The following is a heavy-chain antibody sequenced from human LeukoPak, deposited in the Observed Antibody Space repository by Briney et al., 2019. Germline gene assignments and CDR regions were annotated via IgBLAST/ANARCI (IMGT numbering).Heavy chain of an antibody. V-gene: IGHV3-30*04. CDR1: GFTFSSYD. D-gene: IGHD4-11*01. CDR3: ARDSLRAALHYMDV. Sequence: PGGSLRLSCAASGFTFSSYDMNWVRQVPGRGLEGLALISYDGSIKYYAGSVKGRFTISRDNSKNTFYLQLNTLRAEDTAVYYCARDSLRAALHYMDVWGKGTTVTVSS. J-gene: IGHJ6*03. CDR2: ISYDGSIK.